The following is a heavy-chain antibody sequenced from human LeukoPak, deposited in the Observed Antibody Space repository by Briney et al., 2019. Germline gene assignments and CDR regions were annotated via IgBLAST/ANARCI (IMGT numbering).Heavy chain of an antibody. D-gene: IGHD2-2*01. CDR2: IYNTGST. V-gene: IGHV4-59*12. CDR3: ASRLGYCSSTSCSASDY. Sequence: SETLSLTCTVSGGSISSYFWSWIRQPPGKGLEWIGYIYNTGSTDYNPSLKSRVTMSVDTSKNQFSLKLSSVTAADTAVYYCASRLGYCSSTSCSASDYWGQGTLVTVSS. CDR1: GGSISSYF. J-gene: IGHJ4*02.